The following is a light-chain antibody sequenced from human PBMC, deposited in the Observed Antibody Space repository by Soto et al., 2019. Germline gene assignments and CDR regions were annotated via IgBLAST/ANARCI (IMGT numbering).Light chain of an antibody. Sequence: EIVMTQSPLSLPVTPGEPASISCRSSQSLLHNNINNYLDWYLQKPGQSPQLLIYSGSNRASGVPDRSSGSGSGTDFTLKISRVEAEDVGVYYCMQALQTPITFGQGTRREIK. CDR1: QSLLHNNINNY. CDR2: SGS. CDR3: MQALQTPIT. J-gene: IGKJ5*01. V-gene: IGKV2-28*01.